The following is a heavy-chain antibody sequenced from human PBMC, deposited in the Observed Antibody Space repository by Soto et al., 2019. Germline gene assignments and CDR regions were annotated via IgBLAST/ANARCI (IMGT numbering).Heavy chain of an antibody. CDR2: IRNKVNNYEK. CDR3: TSLPAIDGGVGGRYLEL. Sequence: EVQLVESGGGLVQPGGSLRLSCAASGFTFSGSAMHWVRQASGRGLEWMGRIRNKVNNYEKRYAASGTGRFTISRDDSRNMAYLHLNSLTTGDTAVYFCTSLPAIDGGVGGRYLELWGRGTRVTV. D-gene: IGHD4-17*01. CDR1: GFTFSGSA. V-gene: IGHV3-73*02. J-gene: IGHJ2*01.